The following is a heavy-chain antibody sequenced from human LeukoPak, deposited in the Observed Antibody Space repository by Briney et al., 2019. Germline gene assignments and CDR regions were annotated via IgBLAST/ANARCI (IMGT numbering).Heavy chain of an antibody. CDR2: INHSGST. CDR3: ARGGYYSDSDY. V-gene: IGHV4-34*01. CDR1: GGSFSGYY. D-gene: IGHD3-22*01. Sequence: SETLSLTCAVYGGSFSGYYWSWIRQPPGKGLEWIGEINHSGSTNYNPSLKSRVTISVDTSKNQFSLKLSSVTAADTAVYYCARGGYYSDSDYSCQGTLVTVSS. J-gene: IGHJ4*02.